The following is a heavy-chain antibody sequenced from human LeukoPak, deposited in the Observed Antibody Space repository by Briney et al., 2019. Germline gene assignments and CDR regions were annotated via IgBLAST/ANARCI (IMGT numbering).Heavy chain of an antibody. D-gene: IGHD5-12*01. CDR2: IYYSGST. CDR1: GGSISSSSYY. Sequence: SETLSLTCTVSGGSISSSSYYWGWIRQPPGKGLEWIGSIYYSGSTYYNPSLKSRVTISVDTSNNQFSLKLSSVTAADTAVYYCASLVESGYEWPEDYFDYWGQGTLVTVSS. V-gene: IGHV4-39*01. CDR3: ASLVESGYEWPEDYFDY. J-gene: IGHJ4*02.